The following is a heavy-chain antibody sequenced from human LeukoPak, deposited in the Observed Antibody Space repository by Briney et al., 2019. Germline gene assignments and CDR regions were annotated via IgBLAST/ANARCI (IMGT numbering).Heavy chain of an antibody. J-gene: IGHJ3*02. CDR3: ARDRPEVDGDAFDI. CDR1: GGSISTSSYY. D-gene: IGHD1-14*01. V-gene: IGHV4-39*07. Sequence: PSETLSLTCTVSGGSISTSSYYWGWIRQPPGKGLECIGNIYYSGSTYYNPSLKSRVTISVDTSKNQFSLKLSSVTAADTAVYYCARDRPEVDGDAFDIWGQGTMVTVSS. CDR2: IYYSGST.